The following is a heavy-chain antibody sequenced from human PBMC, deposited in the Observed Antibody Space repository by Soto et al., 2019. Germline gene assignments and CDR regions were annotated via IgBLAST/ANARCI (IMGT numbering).Heavy chain of an antibody. D-gene: IGHD3-22*01. CDR1: GFTFSSYG. CDR2: IWYDGSNK. J-gene: IGHJ4*02. CDR3: ARDSGLTPQMIVVVEPDY. Sequence: QVQLVESGGGVVQPGRSLRLSCAASGFTFSSYGMHWVRQAPGKGLEWVAVIWYDGSNKYYADSVKGRFTISRDNSKNTLYLQMNSLRAEDTAVYYCARDSGLTPQMIVVVEPDYWGQGTLVTVSS. V-gene: IGHV3-33*01.